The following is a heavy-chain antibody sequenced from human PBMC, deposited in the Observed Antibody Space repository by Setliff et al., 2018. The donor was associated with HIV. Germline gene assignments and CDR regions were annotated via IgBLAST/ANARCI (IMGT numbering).Heavy chain of an antibody. V-gene: IGHV4-34*01. Sequence: PSETLSLTCAVYGGSFSGYYWSWIRQPPGKGLEWIGEINHSGSTNYNPSLKSRVTISVDTSKNQFSLKLSSVTAADTAVYYCARPVSKNFYGLDVWGLGTTVTVSS. CDR3: ARPVSKNFYGLDV. CDR2: INHSGST. J-gene: IGHJ6*02. CDR1: GGSFSGYY.